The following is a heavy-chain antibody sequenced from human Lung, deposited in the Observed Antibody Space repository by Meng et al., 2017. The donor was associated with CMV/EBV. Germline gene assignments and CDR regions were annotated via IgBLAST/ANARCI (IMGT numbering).Heavy chain of an antibody. D-gene: IGHD3-3*01. CDR3: AVDLWSGYYTTLDY. CDR1: GDTFSNYA. J-gene: IGHJ4*02. CDR2: IIPTFGAP. Sequence: SVXVSXXASGDTFSNYAFSWVRQAPGQGLEWMGGIIPTFGAPNYAQQFDGRVTITTDKSTSTAYMELSGLTSEDSAVYYCAVDLWSGYYTTLDYWGLGTXVTVSS. V-gene: IGHV1-69*05.